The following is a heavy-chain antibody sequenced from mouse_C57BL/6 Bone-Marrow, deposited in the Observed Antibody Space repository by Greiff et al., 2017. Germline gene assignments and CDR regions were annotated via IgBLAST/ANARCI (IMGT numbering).Heavy chain of an antibody. D-gene: IGHD3-2*02. Sequence: EVKLVESGGDLVKPGGSLKLSCAASGFTFSSYGMSWVRQTPDKRLEWVATISSGGSYTYYPDSVKGRFTISRDTAKNTLYLQMSRLKSEDTAMYYCARQVRLRKAMDYWGQGTSVTVSS. CDR2: ISSGGSYT. V-gene: IGHV5-6*02. J-gene: IGHJ4*01. CDR3: ARQVRLRKAMDY. CDR1: GFTFSSYG.